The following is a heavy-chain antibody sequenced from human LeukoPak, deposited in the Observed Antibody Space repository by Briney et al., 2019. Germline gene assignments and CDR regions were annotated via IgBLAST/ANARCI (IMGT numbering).Heavy chain of an antibody. Sequence: ASVKVSCKASGYTFTSYDINWVRQATGQGLEWMGWINPNSGGTNYAQKFQGRVTMTRDTSISTAYMELSRLRSDDTAVYYCAREYSGSYSFDYWGQGTLVTVSS. CDR2: INPNSGGT. J-gene: IGHJ4*02. CDR1: GYTFTSYD. D-gene: IGHD1-26*01. V-gene: IGHV1-2*02. CDR3: AREYSGSYSFDY.